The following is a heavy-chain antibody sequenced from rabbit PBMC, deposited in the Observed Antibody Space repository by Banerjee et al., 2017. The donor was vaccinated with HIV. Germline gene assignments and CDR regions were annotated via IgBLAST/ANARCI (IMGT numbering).Heavy chain of an antibody. CDR3: ARDPSTFDYYFNL. CDR1: GFSFSSSYN. Sequence: QEQLEESGGDLVKPEGSLTLTCTASGFSFSSSYNMCWVRQAPGKGLEWIAYIYPDYGSTDYARWVNGRFTISSDNAQNTVDLQMNSLTAADTATYFCARDPSTFDYYFNLWGPGTLVTVS. D-gene: IGHD7-1*01. V-gene: IGHV1S45*01. J-gene: IGHJ4*01. CDR2: IYPDYGST.